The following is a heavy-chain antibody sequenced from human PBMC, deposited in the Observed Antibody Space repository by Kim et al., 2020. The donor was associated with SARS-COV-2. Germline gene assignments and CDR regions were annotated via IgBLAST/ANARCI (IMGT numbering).Heavy chain of an antibody. Sequence: GGSLRLSCAASGFDISDNHMSWVRQAPGKGLGWVSVIYRGNSIYNANSVRGRFTVSRDNSKNTLFLQLDSLGAEDTAMYYFTTFGGSSGRTLPGYWAQGT. CDR2: IYRGNSI. CDR1: GFDISDNH. V-gene: IGHV3-53*01. CDR3: TTFGGSSGRTLPGY. J-gene: IGHJ4*02. D-gene: IGHD3-16*01.